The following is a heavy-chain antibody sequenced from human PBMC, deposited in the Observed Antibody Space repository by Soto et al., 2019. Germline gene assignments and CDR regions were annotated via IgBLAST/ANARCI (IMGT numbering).Heavy chain of an antibody. CDR2: ISAKNGDT. CDR3: AREPPETPPDY. CDR1: GYTFSDYG. J-gene: IGHJ4*02. Sequence: ASVKVSCKTSGYTFSDYGISWVRQAPGQGLEWMGWISAKNGDTNFAQKFRGRVTMITDTSTNTVYMELRNLRLDDTAVYYCAREPPETPPDYWGQGTLVTVSS. V-gene: IGHV1-18*01.